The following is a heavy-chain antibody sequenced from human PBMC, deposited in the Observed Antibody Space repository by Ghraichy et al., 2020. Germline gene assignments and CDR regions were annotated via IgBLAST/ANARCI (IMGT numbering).Heavy chain of an antibody. CDR1: GFTFSSYA. J-gene: IGHJ4*02. CDR2: ISSSGGST. D-gene: IGHD5-12*01. V-gene: IGHV3-23*01. CDR3: AKDKGAVATADYFEN. Sequence: GGSLRLSCAASGFTFSSYAMSWVRQTPGKGLEWVSAISSSGGSTYYADSVKGRFTISRDHSKNTLYLQMNSLRVEDTAIYYCAKDKGAVATADYFENWGQGTLVTVSS.